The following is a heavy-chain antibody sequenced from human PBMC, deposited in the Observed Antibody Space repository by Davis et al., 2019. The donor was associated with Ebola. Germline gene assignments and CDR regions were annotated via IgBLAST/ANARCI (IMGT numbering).Heavy chain of an antibody. D-gene: IGHD3-22*01. J-gene: IGHJ3*02. CDR1: GFAFSSYW. V-gene: IGHV3-7*03. Sequence: PGGSLRLSCAASGFAFSSYWLSWVRQAPGKGLEWVANIKQDGSEKYYVDSVKGRFTISRDNAKNSLYLQMNSLRAEDTAVYYCARENYYDSSGYYRGWLDAFDIWGQGTMVTVSS. CDR2: IKQDGSEK. CDR3: ARENYYDSSGYYRGWLDAFDI.